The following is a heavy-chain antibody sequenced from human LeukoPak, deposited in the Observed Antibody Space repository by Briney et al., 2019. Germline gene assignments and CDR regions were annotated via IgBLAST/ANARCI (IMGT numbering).Heavy chain of an antibody. J-gene: IGHJ3*02. D-gene: IGHD3-9*01. CDR3: ARHRRYYDISTGYYAGPLDI. Sequence: SETLSLTCNASGGSISSSSYYWGWIRQPPGKGLEWIGSMYYSGSTYYNPSLKSRLTISLHTSKNQFSLKLSSATAADTAVYYCARHRRYYDISTGYYAGPLDIWGQGTKVTVSS. CDR2: MYYSGST. CDR1: GGSISSSSYY. V-gene: IGHV4-39*01.